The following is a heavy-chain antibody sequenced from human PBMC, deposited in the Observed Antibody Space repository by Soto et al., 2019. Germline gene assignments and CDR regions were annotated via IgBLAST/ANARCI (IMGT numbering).Heavy chain of an antibody. CDR3: ARVERGTATTVVDAFDI. CDR1: GGFVSSGSYY. V-gene: IGHV4-34*01. Sequence: QVQLQQWGAGLLKPSETLSLTCAVYGGFVSSGSYYWSWIRQPPGKGLEWIGEMSHSGGTHFNPSPKSRVTISVVTSKNQFSLKMSSVTAADTALYYCARVERGTATTVVDAFDIWGPGTMVTVSS. D-gene: IGHD1-1*01. CDR2: MSHSGGT. J-gene: IGHJ3*02.